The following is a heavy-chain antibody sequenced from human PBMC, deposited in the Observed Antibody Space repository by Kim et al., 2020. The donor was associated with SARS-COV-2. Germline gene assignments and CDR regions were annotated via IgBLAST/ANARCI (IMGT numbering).Heavy chain of an antibody. CDR3: ATLAAAAFDI. J-gene: IGHJ3*02. D-gene: IGHD6-13*01. Sequence: NPTYAQGFTGRFVFSLDTSVSTAYLQISSLKAEDTAVYYCATLAAAAFDIWGQGTMVTVSS. V-gene: IGHV7-4-1*02. CDR2: NP.